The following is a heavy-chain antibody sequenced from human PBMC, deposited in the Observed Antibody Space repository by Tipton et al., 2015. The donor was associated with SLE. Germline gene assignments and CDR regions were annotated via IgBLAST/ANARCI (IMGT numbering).Heavy chain of an antibody. CDR1: GGSISSGSYY. Sequence: TLSLTCTVSGGSISSGSYYWSWIRQPAGKGLEWIGHIYTSGGTNYNPSLKSRVTISADTSKNQFSLKLSSVTAADTAVYYCARTALGGSYLRTFDIWGQGTMVTVSS. D-gene: IGHD1-26*01. CDR3: ARTALGGSYLRTFDI. CDR2: IYTSGGT. J-gene: IGHJ3*02. V-gene: IGHV4-61*09.